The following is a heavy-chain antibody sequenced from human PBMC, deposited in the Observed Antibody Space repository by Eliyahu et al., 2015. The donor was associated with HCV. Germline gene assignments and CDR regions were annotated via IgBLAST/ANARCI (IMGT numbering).Heavy chain of an antibody. J-gene: IGHJ5*02. CDR3: ASGGGGIAVTGTGGWFDP. CDR2: IHYSGST. D-gene: IGHD6-19*01. V-gene: IGHV4-59*01. Sequence: QVQLQESGPGLVKPSETLSLXCTXXGXSXTTYYWRWIRQPPGKGLEWIGYIHYSGSTNYNPSLKSRVTISIDTSKNQFSLNLTSVTTADTAMYYCASGGGGIAVTGTGGWFDPWGQGTLVTVSS. CDR1: GXSXTTYY.